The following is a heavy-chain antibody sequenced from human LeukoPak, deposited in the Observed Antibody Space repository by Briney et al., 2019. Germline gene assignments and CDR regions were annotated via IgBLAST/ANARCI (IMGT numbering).Heavy chain of an antibody. J-gene: IGHJ4*02. D-gene: IGHD1-26*01. CDR3: ARGLGGSYSDY. V-gene: IGHV4-34*01. CDR2: INHSGST. Sequence: SETLSLTCAVYGGSFSGYYWSWIRQPPGEGLGWIGEINHSGSTNYNPSLKSRVTISVDTSKNQFSLKLSSVTAADTAVYYCARGLGGSYSDYWGQGTLVTVSS. CDR1: GGSFSGYY.